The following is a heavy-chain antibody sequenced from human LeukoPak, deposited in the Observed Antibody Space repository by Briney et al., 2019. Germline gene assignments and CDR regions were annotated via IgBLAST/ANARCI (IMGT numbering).Heavy chain of an antibody. J-gene: IGHJ5*02. CDR3: AADHCCGGSCHPFDP. CDR2: IVVGSGNT. D-gene: IGHD2-15*01. CDR1: GFTFTSSA. Sequence: SVKVSCKASGFTFTSSAMQWVRQARGQRLEWIGWIVVGSGNTNYAQKFQERVTITRDMSTSTAYMELSSLRSEDTAVYYCAADHCCGGSCHPFDPWGQGTLVTVSS. V-gene: IGHV1-58*02.